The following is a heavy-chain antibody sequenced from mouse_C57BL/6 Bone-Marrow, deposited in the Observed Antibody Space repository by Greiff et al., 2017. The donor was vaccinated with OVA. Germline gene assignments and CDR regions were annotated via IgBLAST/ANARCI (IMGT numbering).Heavy chain of an antibody. Sequence: VQLQQSGAELVRPGASVTLSCKASGYTFTDYEMHWVKQTPVHGLEWIGAIDPETGGTAYNQKFKGKAILTADKSSSTAYMELRSLTSEDSAVYYCARNFPNWDVGAMDYWGQGTSVTVSS. D-gene: IGHD4-1*01. CDR1: GYTFTDYE. CDR2: IDPETGGT. V-gene: IGHV1-15*01. CDR3: ARNFPNWDVGAMDY. J-gene: IGHJ4*01.